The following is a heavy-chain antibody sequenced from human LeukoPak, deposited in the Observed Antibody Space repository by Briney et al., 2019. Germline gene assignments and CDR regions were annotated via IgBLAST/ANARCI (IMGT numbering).Heavy chain of an antibody. V-gene: IGHV1-8*03. CDR1: GYTFTSYG. J-gene: IGHJ5*02. CDR3: ARNYYDSSGYYGDWFDP. CDR2: MNPNSGNT. Sequence: ASVKVSCKASGYTFTSYGISWVRQAPGQGLEWMGWMNPNSGNTGYAQKFQGRVTITRNTSISTAYMELSSLRSEDTAVYYCARNYYDSSGYYGDWFDPWGQGTLVTVSS. D-gene: IGHD3-22*01.